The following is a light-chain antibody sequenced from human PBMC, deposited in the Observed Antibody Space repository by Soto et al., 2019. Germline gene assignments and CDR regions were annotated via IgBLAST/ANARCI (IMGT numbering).Light chain of an antibody. CDR1: QDIRNR. CDR3: HPYDNPLRLT. Sequence: DIQMTQSPPSLSASVGDRVTITCQASQDIRNRLNWYRQKPGKAPEVLIYDASNLATGVPSRFTGSGSDIDFTLCISSLQPEDIATYYCHPYDNPLRLTIGPGTKVNIQ. J-gene: IGKJ3*01. V-gene: IGKV1-33*01. CDR2: DAS.